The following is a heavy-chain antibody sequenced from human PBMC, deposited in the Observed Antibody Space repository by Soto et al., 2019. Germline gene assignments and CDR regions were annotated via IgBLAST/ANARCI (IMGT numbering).Heavy chain of an antibody. CDR3: ARARVGYSSSWINWFDP. D-gene: IGHD6-13*01. V-gene: IGHV1-18*01. J-gene: IGHJ5*02. Sequence: ASVKVSCKASGYTFTSYGISWVRQAPGQGLEWMGWISAYNGNTNYAQKLQGRVTMTTDTSTSTAYMELRSLRSDDTAVYYCARARVGYSSSWINWFDPWGQGTLVTVSS. CDR2: ISAYNGNT. CDR1: GYTFTSYG.